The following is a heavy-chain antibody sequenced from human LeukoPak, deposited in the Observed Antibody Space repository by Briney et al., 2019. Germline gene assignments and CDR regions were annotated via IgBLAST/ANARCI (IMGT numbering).Heavy chain of an antibody. Sequence: SETLSLTCAVYGGSFSGYYWSWIRQPPGKGLEWIGEINHSGSTNYNPSLKSRVTISVDTSKNQFSLKLSSVTAADTAVYYCARGLPQKPLDTAMVTDYWDQGTLVTVSS. J-gene: IGHJ4*02. D-gene: IGHD5-18*01. CDR1: GGSFSGYY. CDR2: INHSGST. CDR3: ARGLPQKPLDTAMVTDY. V-gene: IGHV4-34*01.